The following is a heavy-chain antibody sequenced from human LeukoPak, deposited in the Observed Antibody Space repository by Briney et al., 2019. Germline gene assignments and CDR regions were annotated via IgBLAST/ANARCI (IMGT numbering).Heavy chain of an antibody. CDR3: ARTTSFTASSHDY. Sequence: ASVKVSCKASGYTRTNYPINCGPQATGQGLEWMGWMNPNNGDSGYAQKFQGRVTITRDTSISTSYMELRSLRSDDTAVYFCARTTSFTASSHDYWGQGTLVTVSS. CDR2: MNPNNGDS. J-gene: IGHJ4*02. V-gene: IGHV1-8*03. D-gene: IGHD1-1*01. CDR1: GYTRTNYP.